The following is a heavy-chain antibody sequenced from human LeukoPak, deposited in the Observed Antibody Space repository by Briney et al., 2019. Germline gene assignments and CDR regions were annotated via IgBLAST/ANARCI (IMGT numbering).Heavy chain of an antibody. D-gene: IGHD3-22*01. J-gene: IGHJ4*02. V-gene: IGHV4-34*01. CDR3: ARRRISYYDSSGLDY. CDR1: GGSFSGYY. CDR2: INHSGST. Sequence: SETLSLTCAVYGGSFSGYYWSWIRQPPGKGLEWIGEINHSGSTNYNPSLKSRVTISVGTSKNQFSLKLSSVTAADTAVYYCARRRISYYDSSGLDYWGQGTLVTVSS.